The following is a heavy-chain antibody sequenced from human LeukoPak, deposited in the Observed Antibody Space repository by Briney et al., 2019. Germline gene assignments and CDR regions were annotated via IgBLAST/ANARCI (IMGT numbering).Heavy chain of an antibody. CDR2: IYYSGST. V-gene: IGHV4-39*07. CDR3: ARDLGISAFDI. CDR1: GGSISSSTYY. D-gene: IGHD2-15*01. Sequence: SETLSLTCTVSGGSISSSTYYWGWIRQPPGKGLEWIGNIYYSGSTYYNPSLKSRVTISVDTSKNQFSLKLSSVTAADTAVYYCARDLGISAFDIWGQGTMVTVSS. J-gene: IGHJ3*02.